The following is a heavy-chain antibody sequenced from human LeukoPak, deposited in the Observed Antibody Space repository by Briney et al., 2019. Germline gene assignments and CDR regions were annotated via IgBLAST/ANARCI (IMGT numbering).Heavy chain of an antibody. CDR2: IYYSGST. CDR1: GGSISSYY. J-gene: IGHJ4*02. V-gene: IGHV4-59*08. CDR3: ARLYYYDSSGYSYFDY. D-gene: IGHD3-22*01. Sequence: SETLSLTCTVSGGSISSYYWSWIRQPPGKGLEWIGYIYYSGSTNYNPSLKSRVTISVDTSKNQFSLKLSSVTAADTAVYYCARLYYYDSSGYSYFDYWGQGTLVTVSS.